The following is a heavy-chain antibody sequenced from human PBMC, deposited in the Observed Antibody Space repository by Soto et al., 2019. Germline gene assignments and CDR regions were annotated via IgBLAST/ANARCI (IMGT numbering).Heavy chain of an antibody. Sequence: QVQLVQSGAEVKKLGSSVKVSCKASGGTFSSYTISWVRQAPGQGLEWMGRIIPILGIANYAQKFQGRVTITADKSTSTAYMELSSLRSEDTAVYYCSRDEGGHYFDCWGQGTLVTVSS. J-gene: IGHJ4*02. CDR1: GGTFSSYT. CDR2: IIPILGIA. CDR3: SRDEGGHYFDC. V-gene: IGHV1-69*08.